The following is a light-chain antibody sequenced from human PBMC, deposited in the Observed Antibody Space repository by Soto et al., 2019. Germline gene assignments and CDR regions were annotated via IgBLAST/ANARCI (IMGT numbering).Light chain of an antibody. CDR1: QSVNIW. V-gene: IGKV1-5*01. CDR2: DAS. J-gene: IGKJ1*01. Sequence: DIQMTQSPSTLSASVGDRVTITCRASQSVNIWLAWSQQKPGTAPKLLIHDASTLASGVPSRFSGGGSGTEFTLTISGLQSDDFATYYCQQYQTYWTFGQGTQVDIK. CDR3: QQYQTYWT.